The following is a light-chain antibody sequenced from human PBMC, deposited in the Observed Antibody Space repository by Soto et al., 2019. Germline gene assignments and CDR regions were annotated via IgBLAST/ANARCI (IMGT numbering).Light chain of an antibody. CDR3: QQYNNWGLS. J-gene: IGKJ4*01. Sequence: IVMTQSPATLSVSPGEGVTLSCRASENVGTTLAWYQQKPGQAPRLLMYGSSTRATGIPATFSGSGSGTEFTLTISSLQSEESAVYYCQQYNNWGLSFGGGTRVEIK. CDR2: GSS. CDR1: ENVGTT. V-gene: IGKV3D-15*01.